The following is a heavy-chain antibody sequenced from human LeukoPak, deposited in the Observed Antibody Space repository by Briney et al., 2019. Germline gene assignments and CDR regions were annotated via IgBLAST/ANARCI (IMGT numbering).Heavy chain of an antibody. CDR2: IIPIFGTA. Sequence: GASVKVSCKASGGTFSSYAISWVRQAPGQGLEWMGRIIPIFGTANYAQKFQGSVTITTDESTSTAYMELSSLRSEDTAVYYCARGGVMVYDPPGPYYFDYWGQGTLVTVSS. CDR3: ARGGVMVYDPPGPYYFDY. CDR1: GGTFSSYA. D-gene: IGHD2-8*01. V-gene: IGHV1-69*05. J-gene: IGHJ4*02.